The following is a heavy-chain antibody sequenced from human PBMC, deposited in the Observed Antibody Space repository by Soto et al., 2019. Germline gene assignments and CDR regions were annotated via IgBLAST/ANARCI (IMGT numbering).Heavy chain of an antibody. J-gene: IGHJ2*01. V-gene: IGHV4-34*01. CDR1: GGSVSGYY. D-gene: IGHD3-9*01. CDR3: ARESHDILTGPPWVWYFDL. CDR2: INDRGSI. Sequence: QVQLQQWGAGPLRPLETLSLTCGVSGGSVSGYYWAWIRQSPGKGLEWIGEINDRGSINYNPSLKSRVSISVDTSKNHYSLNLRSVIAADTAVYDCARESHDILTGPPWVWYFDLWGRGTLVPVSS.